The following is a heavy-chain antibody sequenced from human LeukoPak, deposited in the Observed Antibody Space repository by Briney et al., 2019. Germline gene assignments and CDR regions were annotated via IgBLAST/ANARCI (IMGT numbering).Heavy chain of an antibody. J-gene: IGHJ4*02. CDR2: LSGSCDNT. D-gene: IGHD3-22*01. V-gene: IGHV3-23*01. CDR3: AKGSYYDSSGSFYFDY. CDR1: GFTFSSYA. Sequence: QTGGSLRLSCAASGFTFSSYAMSWVRQAPGKGLKWVSGLSGSCDNTYYADSVKSRFTISRDNSKNTLCVQVNSLGTEDTAAYYCAKGSYYDSSGSFYFDYWGQGTLVTVSS.